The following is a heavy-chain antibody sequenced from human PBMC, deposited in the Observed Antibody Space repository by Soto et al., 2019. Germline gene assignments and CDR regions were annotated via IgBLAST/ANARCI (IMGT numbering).Heavy chain of an antibody. J-gene: IGHJ6*02. CDR3: ARGYSICWANPDYCYGMDL. D-gene: IGHD6-13*01. CDR2: INPNSGGT. CDR1: GYTFTGYY. Sequence: QVQLVQSGAEVKKPGASVKVSCKASGYTFTGYYMHWVRQAPGQGLEWMGWINPNSGGTNYAQKFQGWVTMTRDTSVSPGYMELSRLRSDDAAVDYCARGYSICWANPDYCYGMDLWGQGTTVTVSS. V-gene: IGHV1-2*04.